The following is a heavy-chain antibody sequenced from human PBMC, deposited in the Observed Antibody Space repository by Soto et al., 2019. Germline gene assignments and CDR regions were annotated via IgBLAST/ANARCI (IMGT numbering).Heavy chain of an antibody. V-gene: IGHV4-59*01. CDR2: IYYSGST. CDR3: ARELFGRSVWFAP. J-gene: IGHJ5*02. CDR1: GGSISSYY. Sequence: LETLSLTCTVSGGSISSYYWSWIRQPPGKGLEWIGYIYYSGSTNYNPSLKSRVTISVDTSKNQFSLKLSSVTAADTAVYYCARELFGRSVWFAPWGQGTLVTVSS. D-gene: IGHD3-10*01.